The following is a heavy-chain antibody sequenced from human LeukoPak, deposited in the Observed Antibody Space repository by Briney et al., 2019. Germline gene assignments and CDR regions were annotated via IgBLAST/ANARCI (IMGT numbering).Heavy chain of an antibody. Sequence: ASVKVSCKASGYTFTSYYMHWVRQAPGQGLEWMGIINPSGGSTSYAQKFQGRVTMTRDMSTSTVYMELSSLRSEDTAIYYCGRDQFVGYVGFDPWGQGTLVTVS. J-gene: IGHJ5*02. D-gene: IGHD3-16*01. CDR3: GRDQFVGYVGFDP. CDR1: GYTFTSYY. V-gene: IGHV1-46*01. CDR2: INPSGGST.